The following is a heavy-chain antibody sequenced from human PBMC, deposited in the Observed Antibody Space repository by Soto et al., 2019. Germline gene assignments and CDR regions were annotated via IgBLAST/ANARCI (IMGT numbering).Heavy chain of an antibody. D-gene: IGHD6-6*01. CDR1: GYSFTSYW. Sequence: GESLKISCKGSGYSFTSYWISWVRQMPGKGLEWMGRIDPSDSYTNYSPSFQGHVTISADKSISTAYLQWRSLKASDTAMYYCARPFIAARPDAFDIWGQGTMVTVSS. J-gene: IGHJ3*02. CDR2: IDPSDSYT. CDR3: ARPFIAARPDAFDI. V-gene: IGHV5-10-1*01.